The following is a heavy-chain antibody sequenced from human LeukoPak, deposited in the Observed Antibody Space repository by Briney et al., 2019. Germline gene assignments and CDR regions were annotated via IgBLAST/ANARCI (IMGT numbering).Heavy chain of an antibody. V-gene: IGHV1-69*05. D-gene: IGHD1-1*01. CDR1: GVTFRSYA. Sequence: GASVKVSCKASGVTFRSYAIRWVRQAPGQGHEWMGGIIFIFGTANYAHKFQGRVTMTTDECTSTAYMELSSLRSEDRAVYYCARDERILRNWGKEPLVPVSS. CDR3: ARDERILRN. J-gene: IGHJ4*02. CDR2: IIFIFGTA.